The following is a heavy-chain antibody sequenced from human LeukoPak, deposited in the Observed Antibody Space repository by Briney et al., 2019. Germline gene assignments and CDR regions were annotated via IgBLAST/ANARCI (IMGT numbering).Heavy chain of an antibody. CDR2: INHSGST. Sequence: PSETLSLTCAVYGGSFSGYYWSWIRQPPGKGLEWIGEINHSGSTNYNPSLKSRATISVDTSKNQFSLKLSSVTTADTAVYYCARLLDDYGGNYYFDYWGQGTLVTVSS. V-gene: IGHV4-34*01. D-gene: IGHD4-23*01. J-gene: IGHJ4*02. CDR3: ARLLDDYGGNYYFDY. CDR1: GGSFSGYY.